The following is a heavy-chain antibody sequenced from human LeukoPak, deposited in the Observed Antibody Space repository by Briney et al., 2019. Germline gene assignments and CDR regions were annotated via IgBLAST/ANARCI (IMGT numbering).Heavy chain of an antibody. V-gene: IGHV1-58*02. Sequence: ASVKVSCKASGFTFTSSAMQWVRQARGQRLEWIGWIVVGSGSTSYAQKFQGRVTMTRDTSTSTVYMELSSLRSEDTAVYYCASPSEVPAARKGRAAFDIWGQGTMVTVSS. CDR1: GFTFTSSA. D-gene: IGHD2-2*01. CDR2: IVVGSGST. J-gene: IGHJ3*02. CDR3: ASPSEVPAARKGRAAFDI.